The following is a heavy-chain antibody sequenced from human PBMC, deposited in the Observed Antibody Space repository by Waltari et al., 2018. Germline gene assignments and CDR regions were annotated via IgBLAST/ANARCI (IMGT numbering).Heavy chain of an antibody. Sequence: QVQLQESGPGLVKPSQTLSLTCTVSGGSISSGSYYWSWIRQPAGKGLEWIGYIYTSGSTNYNPSRKSRVTISVDTSKNQFSLKLSSVTAADTAVYYCARGYCSGGSCLAYWGQGTLVTVSS. CDR1: GGSISSGSYY. D-gene: IGHD2-15*01. J-gene: IGHJ4*02. CDR2: IYTSGST. V-gene: IGHV4-61*09. CDR3: ARGYCSGGSCLAY.